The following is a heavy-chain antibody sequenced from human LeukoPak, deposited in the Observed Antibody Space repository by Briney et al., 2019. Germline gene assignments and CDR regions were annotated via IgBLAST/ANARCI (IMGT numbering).Heavy chain of an antibody. Sequence: GGSLRLSCAASGFTVTEYAMTRIRQSPGKGLEWVSSMSDIGPNTYYADSVKGRFTISRDTSKNTLLLQMNSLRADDTALYFCARRLSLRFDAFAVWGPGTVVTVSS. CDR2: MSDIGPNT. CDR3: ARRLSLRFDAFAV. V-gene: IGHV3-23*01. CDR1: GFTVTEYA. J-gene: IGHJ3*01. D-gene: IGHD3-3*01.